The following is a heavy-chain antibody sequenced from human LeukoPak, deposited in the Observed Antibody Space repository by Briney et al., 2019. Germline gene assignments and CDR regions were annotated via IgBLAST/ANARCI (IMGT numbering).Heavy chain of an antibody. J-gene: IGHJ4*02. CDR1: GYTFTSYY. D-gene: IGHD3-22*01. CDR2: INPSGGST. Sequence: GASVKVSCKASGYTFTSYYMHWVRQAPGQGLEWMGIINPSGGSTSYAQKFQGRVTMTRDTSISTAYMELSRLRSDDTAVYYCARVAGYYDSSGYFDYWGQGTLVTVSS. CDR3: ARVAGYYDSSGYFDY. V-gene: IGHV1-46*01.